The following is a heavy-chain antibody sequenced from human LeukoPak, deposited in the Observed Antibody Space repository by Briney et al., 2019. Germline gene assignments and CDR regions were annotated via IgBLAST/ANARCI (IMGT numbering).Heavy chain of an antibody. V-gene: IGHV3-23*01. J-gene: IGHJ4*02. CDR2: ISGSGGST. D-gene: IGHD3-3*01. Sequence: GGSLRLSCAASGFTFSSYAMSWVRQAPGKGLEWVSAISGSGGSTYYADSVKGRFTTSRDNSKNTLYLQMNSLRAEDTAVYYCAKDKEAYDFWSGYYYFDYWGQGTLVTVSS. CDR1: GFTFSSYA. CDR3: AKDKEAYDFWSGYYYFDY.